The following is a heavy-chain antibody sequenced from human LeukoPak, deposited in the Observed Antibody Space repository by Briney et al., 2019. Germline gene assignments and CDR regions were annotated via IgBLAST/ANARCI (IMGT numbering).Heavy chain of an antibody. Sequence: GGSLRLSCAASGFTFNRYGMHWVRQAPGKGLEWVAVISFDGKISYYADSVKGRFIISRDNSKNTLDLQMDSLRPEDTAGYYCAKELSATPRAAVQTGDAFDVWGQGTMVTVSS. CDR3: AKELSATPRAAVQTGDAFDV. CDR1: GFTFNRYG. V-gene: IGHV3-30*18. CDR2: ISFDGKIS. J-gene: IGHJ3*01. D-gene: IGHD7-27*01.